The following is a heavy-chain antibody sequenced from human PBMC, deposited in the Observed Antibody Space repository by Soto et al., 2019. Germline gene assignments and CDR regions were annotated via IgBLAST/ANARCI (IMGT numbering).Heavy chain of an antibody. CDR3: ARAQAYCGGDCYSGVLYYFDY. CDR1: GFTFSSYS. D-gene: IGHD2-21*02. V-gene: IGHV3-21*01. J-gene: IGHJ4*02. Sequence: EVQLVESGGGLVKPGGSLRLSCAASGFTFSSYSMNWVHQAPGKGLEWVSSISSSSSYIYYADSVKGRFTISRDNAKNSLYLQMNSLRAEDTAVYYCARAQAYCGGDCYSGVLYYFDYWGQGTLVTVSS. CDR2: ISSSSSYI.